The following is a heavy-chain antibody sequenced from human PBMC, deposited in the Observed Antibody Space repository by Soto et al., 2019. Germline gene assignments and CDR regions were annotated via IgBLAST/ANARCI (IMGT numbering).Heavy chain of an antibody. D-gene: IGHD2-15*01. Sequence: QVQLVQSGAEVKKPGSSVKVSCKASGGTFSSYAISWVRQAPGQGLEWMGGIIPIFGTANYAQKFQGRVTITADESTSTAYRELSRLRFEDKAVYYGARARVEDIVVVVAATGYAFDIWGQGTMVTVSS. CDR2: IIPIFGTA. CDR3: ARARVEDIVVVVAATGYAFDI. CDR1: GGTFSSYA. J-gene: IGHJ3*02. V-gene: IGHV1-69*12.